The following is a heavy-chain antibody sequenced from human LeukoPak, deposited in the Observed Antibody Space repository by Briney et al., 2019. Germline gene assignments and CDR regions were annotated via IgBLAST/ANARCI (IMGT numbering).Heavy chain of an antibody. V-gene: IGHV3-11*04. J-gene: IGHJ4*02. CDR1: GFTFSDYY. CDR2: ISSSGSPI. Sequence: TGGSLRLSCAASGFTFSDYYMSWIRQAPGKGLEWVSYISSSGSPIYYADSVKGRFTISRDNAKNSLYLQMNSLRAEDTAVYYCAKDLLGQWPTVFDYWGQGTLVTVSS. D-gene: IGHD6-19*01. CDR3: AKDLLGQWPTVFDY.